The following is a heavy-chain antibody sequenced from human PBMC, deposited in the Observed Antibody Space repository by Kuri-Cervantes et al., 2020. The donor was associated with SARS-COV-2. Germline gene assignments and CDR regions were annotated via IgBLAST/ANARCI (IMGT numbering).Heavy chain of an antibody. CDR3: ASIYQRITVQLETWFDP. J-gene: IGHJ5*02. V-gene: IGHV3-74*01. D-gene: IGHD1-1*01. CDR2: INSDGSST. Sequence: GESLKISCAASGFTFSSYWMHWVRQAPGKGLVWVSRINSDGSSTSYADSVKGRFTISRDNAKNTLYLQMNSLRAEDTAAYYCASIYQRITVQLETWFDPWGQGTLVTVSS. CDR1: GFTFSSYW.